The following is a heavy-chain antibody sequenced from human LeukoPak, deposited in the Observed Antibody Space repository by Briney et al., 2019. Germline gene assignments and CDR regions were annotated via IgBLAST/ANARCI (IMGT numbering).Heavy chain of an antibody. CDR1: GGSISSHY. J-gene: IGHJ4*02. CDR3: AGSLTGTTYYFDY. V-gene: IGHV4-59*11. CDR2: IYYSGST. Sequence: PSETLSLTCTVSGGSISSHYWSWIRQPPGKGLEWIGYIYYSGSTNYNPSLKSRVTMSVNTSKNQFSLKLSSVTAADTAVYYCAGSLTGTTYYFDYWGQGTLVTVSS. D-gene: IGHD1-7*01.